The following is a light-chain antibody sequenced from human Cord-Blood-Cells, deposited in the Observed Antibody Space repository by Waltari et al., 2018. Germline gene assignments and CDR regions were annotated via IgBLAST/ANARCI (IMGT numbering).Light chain of an antibody. CDR2: YAS. CDR1: QGVSSY. CDR3: QQRSNWWT. J-gene: IGKJ1*01. Sequence: ELVLTQSPATLSLSPGEGDTPSCRASQGVSSYLAWYQQNPGQAPSLLIDYASNRATGIPARFSGSRSGTDFALTISSLEPGDFAVYYCQQRSNWWTFGQGTTVEI. V-gene: IGKV3-11*01.